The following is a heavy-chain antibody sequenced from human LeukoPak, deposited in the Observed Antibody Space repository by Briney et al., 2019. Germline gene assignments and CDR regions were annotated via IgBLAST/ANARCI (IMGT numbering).Heavy chain of an antibody. V-gene: IGHV1-8*03. J-gene: IGHJ4*02. Sequence: ASVKVSCKTSGYTFTNFDINWVRQATGQGLEWLGWMNPYTGKTGYAQKFQGRVTFTGDTSIRTAYMEVSTLTSEDTAVYYCARAPSPYYYDSSAYYSDYWGQGTLVTVSS. CDR2: MNPYTGKT. CDR3: ARAPSPYYYDSSAYYSDY. D-gene: IGHD3-22*01. CDR1: GYTFTNFD.